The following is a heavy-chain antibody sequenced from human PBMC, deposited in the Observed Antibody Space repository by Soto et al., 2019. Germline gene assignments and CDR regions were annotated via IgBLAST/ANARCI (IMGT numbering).Heavy chain of an antibody. CDR2: FDPEDGET. D-gene: IGHD4-17*01. Sequence: ASVKVSCKVSGYTLTELSMHWVRQAPGKGLEWMGGFDPEDGETIYAQKFQGRVTMTEDTSTDTAYMELSGLRSEDTAVYYCATHGDYVRSSARWAFDIWGQGTMVTVSS. CDR3: ATHGDYVRSSARWAFDI. CDR1: GYTLTELS. J-gene: IGHJ3*02. V-gene: IGHV1-24*01.